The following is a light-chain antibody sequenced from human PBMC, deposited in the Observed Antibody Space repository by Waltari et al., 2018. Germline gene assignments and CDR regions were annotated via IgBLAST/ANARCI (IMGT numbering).Light chain of an antibody. J-gene: IGLJ3*02. Sequence: QLVLTQSPSASASLGASVKLTCTRRSGRSTNVIAWLQKRPEKGPRYLMKVNSDGRHNKGDEIPDRFSGSSSGAERYLTISSLQSEDEADYYCQTGCHGTWVFGGGTKLTVL. V-gene: IGLV4-69*01. CDR3: QTGCHGTWV. CDR1: SGRSTNV. CDR2: VNSDGRH.